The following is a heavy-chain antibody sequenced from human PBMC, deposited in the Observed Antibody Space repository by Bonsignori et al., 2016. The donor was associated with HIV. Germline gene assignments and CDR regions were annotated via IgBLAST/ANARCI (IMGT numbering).Heavy chain of an antibody. CDR1: GFTFGHAW. J-gene: IGHJ1*01. V-gene: IGHV3-15*01. D-gene: IGHD3-3*01. CDR2: IRTKSDGGTT. Sequence: GESLKISCAASGFTFGHAWMSWVRQAPGKGLEWVGRIRTKSDGGTTAYAAPVKDRFTISRDDSKNTVYLQMDRLKTEDTAVYYCTTEDITISGVVVTLEYFHHWGPGTLVTVSS. CDR3: TTEDITISGVVVTLEYFHH.